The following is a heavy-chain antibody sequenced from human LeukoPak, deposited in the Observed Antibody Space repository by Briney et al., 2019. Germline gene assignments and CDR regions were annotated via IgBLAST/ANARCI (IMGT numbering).Heavy chain of an antibody. V-gene: IGHV4-31*03. CDR3: AKEAVRSSIAVAGTRYFQH. J-gene: IGHJ1*01. CDR1: GGSISSGGYY. D-gene: IGHD6-13*01. CDR2: IYYSGST. Sequence: SETLSLTCTVSGGSISSGGYYWSWLRQHPGKGLEWIGYIYYSGSTYYNPSLKSRVTISVDTSKNQFSLKLSSVTAADTAVYYCAKEAVRSSIAVAGTRYFQHWGQGTLVTVSS.